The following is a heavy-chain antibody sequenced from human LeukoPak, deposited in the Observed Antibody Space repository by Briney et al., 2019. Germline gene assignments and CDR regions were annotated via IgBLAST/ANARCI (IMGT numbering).Heavy chain of an antibody. CDR2: LYYNGPT. J-gene: IGHJ5*02. CDR1: GVSISSRSSY. Sequence: SETLSLICTVSGVSISSRSSYWGWFRQPQGKGLEWIESLYYNGPTYYNPSLKSRVTISVDTSKNQFSLKLSSVTAADTAVYYCARDRRRYSSSWYVKYNWFDPWGQGTLVTVSS. V-gene: IGHV4-39*07. CDR3: ARDRRRYSSSWYVKYNWFDP. D-gene: IGHD6-13*01.